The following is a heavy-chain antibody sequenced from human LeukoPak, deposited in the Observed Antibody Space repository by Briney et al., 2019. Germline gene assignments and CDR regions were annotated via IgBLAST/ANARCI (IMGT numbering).Heavy chain of an antibody. V-gene: IGHV3-30*02. CDR1: GFTFSSYG. Sequence: GGSLRLSCAASGFTFSSYGMHWVRQAPGKGLEWVAFIRYDGSNKYYADSVKGRFTISRDNSKNTLYLQMNSLRAEDTAVYYCAKDGSRVAAAGTFPDYWGQGTLVTVSS. J-gene: IGHJ4*02. CDR2: IRYDGSNK. CDR3: AKDGSRVAAAGTFPDY. D-gene: IGHD6-13*01.